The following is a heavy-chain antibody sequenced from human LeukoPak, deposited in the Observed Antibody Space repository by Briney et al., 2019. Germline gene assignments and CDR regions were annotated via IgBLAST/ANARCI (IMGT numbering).Heavy chain of an antibody. CDR2: IRYDGSNK. Sequence: GGSLRLSCAASGFTFSSYGMHWVRQAPGKGLEWVAFIRYDGSNKYYADSVKGRFTISRDNSKNTLYLQMNSLRAEDTAVYYCAKDLEYSSSPDAFDIWGQGTMVTVSS. CDR3: AKDLEYSSSPDAFDI. D-gene: IGHD6-6*01. J-gene: IGHJ3*02. V-gene: IGHV3-30*02. CDR1: GFTFSSYG.